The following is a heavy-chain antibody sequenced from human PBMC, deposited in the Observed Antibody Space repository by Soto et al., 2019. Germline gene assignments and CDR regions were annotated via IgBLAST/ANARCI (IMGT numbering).Heavy chain of an antibody. D-gene: IGHD6-19*01. CDR1: GYTFTGYY. CDR3: ARDLRIAVADSGNYYYGMDV. V-gene: IGHV1-2*04. J-gene: IGHJ6*02. Sequence: GASVKVSCKASGYTFTGYYMQWVRQAPGQGLEWMGWINPNSGGTNYAQKFQGWVTMTRDTSISTAYMELSRLRSDDTAVYYCARDLRIAVADSGNYYYGMDVWGQGTTVTVSS. CDR2: INPNSGGT.